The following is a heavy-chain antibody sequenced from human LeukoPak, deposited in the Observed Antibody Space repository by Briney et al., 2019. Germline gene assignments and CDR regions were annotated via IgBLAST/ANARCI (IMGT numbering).Heavy chain of an antibody. V-gene: IGHV3-21*01. J-gene: IGHJ4*02. D-gene: IGHD3-16*01. CDR1: GFTFSSYS. CDR3: ARDRDGGFDY. Sequence: GGSLRLSCAASGFTFSSYSMNWVRQAPGKGLEWVSSISSSSSYIYYADSVKGRFTISRDNAKNSLYLQMNSLRAEDTAVHYCARDRDGGFDYWGQGTLVTVSS. CDR2: ISSSSSYI.